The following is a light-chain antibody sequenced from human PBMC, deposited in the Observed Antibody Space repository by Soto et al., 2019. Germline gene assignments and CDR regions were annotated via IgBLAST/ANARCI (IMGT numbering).Light chain of an antibody. CDR1: QSISIY. CDR2: AAS. J-gene: IGKJ5*01. Sequence: DIQMTQSPSSLSASVGDRVTITCRASQSISIYLNWYQQKPGKAPKLLMYAASSLQSGVPSRFSCSGSGTDFTLTIDSLQPEDSATYYCQQTYTTPSTTFGQGTRLEIK. V-gene: IGKV1-39*01. CDR3: QQTYTTPSTT.